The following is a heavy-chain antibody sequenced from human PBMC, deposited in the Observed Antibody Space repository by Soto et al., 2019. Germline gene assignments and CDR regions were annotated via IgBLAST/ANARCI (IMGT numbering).Heavy chain of an antibody. D-gene: IGHD1-26*01. CDR3: VRVRSYAYFDY. V-gene: IGHV3-72*01. CDR2: SRNKANTYTA. J-gene: IGHJ4*02. CDR1: GFTFSDHF. Sequence: EVQLVESGGGLVQPGGSLRLSCAASGFTFSDHFMDWVRQAPGKGLEWVGRSRNKANTYTAEYAASVRGRFTISRDASKNSLYLQMNSLKTEDTAVYYCVRVRSYAYFDYWGQGPLVTVSS.